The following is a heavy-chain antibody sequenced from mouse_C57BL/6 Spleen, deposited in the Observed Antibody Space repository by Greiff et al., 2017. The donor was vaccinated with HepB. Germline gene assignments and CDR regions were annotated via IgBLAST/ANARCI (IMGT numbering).Heavy chain of an antibody. V-gene: IGHV1-7*01. J-gene: IGHJ3*01. D-gene: IGHD2-4*01. CDR3: ALIYYDYEGFAY. CDR1: GYTFTSYW. Sequence: VQLQQSGAELAKPGASVKLSCKASGYTFTSYWMHWVTQRPGQGLEWIGYINPSSGYTKYNQKFKDKATLTADKSSRTAYMQLSILTYEDSAVYYCALIYYDYEGFAYWGQGTLVTVSA. CDR2: INPSSGYT.